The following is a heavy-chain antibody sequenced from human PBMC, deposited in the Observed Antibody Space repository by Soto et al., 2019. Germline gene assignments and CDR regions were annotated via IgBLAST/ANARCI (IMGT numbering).Heavy chain of an antibody. D-gene: IGHD1-1*01. J-gene: IGHJ6*02. V-gene: IGHV4-61*01. Sequence: PSETLSLTCTVSGGSVSSGSYYWSWIRQPPGKGLEWIGYIYYSGSTNYNPSLKSRVTISVDTSKNQFSLKLSSVTAADTAVYYCARDSGEMATTYYYGMDVWGQGTTVTVSS. CDR2: IYYSGST. CDR3: ARDSGEMATTYYYGMDV. CDR1: GGSVSSGSYY.